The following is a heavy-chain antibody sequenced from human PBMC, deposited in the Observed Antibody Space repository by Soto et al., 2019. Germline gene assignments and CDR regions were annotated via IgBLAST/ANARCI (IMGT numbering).Heavy chain of an antibody. V-gene: IGHV1-46*01. CDR2: INPSGGST. J-gene: IGHJ6*02. CDR1: GYTFSSYY. CDR3: ARLLGATDYYYFYGMDV. D-gene: IGHD1-26*01. Sequence: ASVKVSCKASGYTFSSYYMHWVRQAPGQGLEWMGIINPSGGSTSCAQKFQGRVTMTRDTSTSTVYMELSSLRSEDTAVYYCARLLGATDYYYFYGMDVWGQGTTVTVSS.